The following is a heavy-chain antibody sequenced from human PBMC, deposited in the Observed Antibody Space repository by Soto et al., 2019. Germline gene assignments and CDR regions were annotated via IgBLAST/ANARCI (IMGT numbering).Heavy chain of an antibody. CDR1: GYTFTSYA. Sequence: QVQLVQSGAEVKKPGASVKVSCKASGYTFTSYAMHWVRQAPGQRLEWMGWINAGNGNTKYSQKFQGRVTITRDTSASTAYMELSSLRSEDTAVYYCARDRITMVRGGNWFDRWGQGTLVTVSS. J-gene: IGHJ5*02. D-gene: IGHD3-10*01. V-gene: IGHV1-3*01. CDR2: INAGNGNT. CDR3: ARDRITMVRGGNWFDR.